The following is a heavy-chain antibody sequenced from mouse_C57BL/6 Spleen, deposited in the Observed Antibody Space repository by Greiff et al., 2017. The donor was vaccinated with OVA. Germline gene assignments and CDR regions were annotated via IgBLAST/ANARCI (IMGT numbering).Heavy chain of an antibody. Sequence: VQLQQSGPELVKPGASVKISCKASGYSFTGYYMNWVKQSPEKSLEWIGEINPSTGGTTYNQKFKAKATLTVDKSSSTAYMQLKSLTSEDSAVYYCARVPYGISSSYYFDYWGQGTTLTVSS. CDR3: ARVPYGISSSYYFDY. V-gene: IGHV1-42*01. CDR2: INPSTGGT. J-gene: IGHJ2*01. D-gene: IGHD1-1*01. CDR1: GYSFTGYY.